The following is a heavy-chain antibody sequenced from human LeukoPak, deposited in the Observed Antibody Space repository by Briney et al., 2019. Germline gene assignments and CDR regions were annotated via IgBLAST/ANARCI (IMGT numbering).Heavy chain of an antibody. CDR2: ISSSSYI. CDR3: ARTADYGDYALDY. CDR1: GFTFSSYS. D-gene: IGHD4-17*01. V-gene: IGHV3-21*01. Sequence: PGGSLRLSCAASGFTFSSYSMNWVRQAPGKGLKWVSSISSSSYIYYADSVKGRFTISRDNAKNSLYLQMNSLRAEDTAVYYCARTADYGDYALDYWGQGTLVTVSS. J-gene: IGHJ4*02.